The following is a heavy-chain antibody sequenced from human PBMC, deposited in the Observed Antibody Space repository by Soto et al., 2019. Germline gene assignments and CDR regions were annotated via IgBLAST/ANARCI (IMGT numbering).Heavy chain of an antibody. CDR3: AREAGLDY. J-gene: IGHJ4*02. CDR1: GFTVSSNY. V-gene: IGHV3-53*01. CDR2: IYSGGST. Sequence: GGSLRLCCAASGFTVSSNYMSWVRQAPGKGLEWVSVIYSGGSTYYADSVKGRLTISRDNSKNTLYLQMNSLRAEDTAGYYCAREAGLDYWGQGTLVTVSS. D-gene: IGHD6-13*01.